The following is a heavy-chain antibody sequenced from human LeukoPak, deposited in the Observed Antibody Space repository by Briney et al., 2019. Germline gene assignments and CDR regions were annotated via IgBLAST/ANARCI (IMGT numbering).Heavy chain of an antibody. CDR2: ISSDGSST. Sequence: PGGSLRLSCAASGFTFNSYWMHWVRQAPAKGLVWVSRISSDGSSTTYADSVRGRFTISRDNAKNTLYLQMNSLRAEDTAVYYCARDGQINIRGQGTLVTVSS. CDR3: ARDGQINI. J-gene: IGHJ4*02. CDR1: GFTFNSYW. V-gene: IGHV3-74*01. D-gene: IGHD2/OR15-2a*01.